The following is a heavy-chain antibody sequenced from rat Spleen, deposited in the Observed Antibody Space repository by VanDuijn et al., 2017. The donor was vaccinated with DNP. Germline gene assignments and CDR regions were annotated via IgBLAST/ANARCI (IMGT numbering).Heavy chain of an antibody. CDR2: ISYDGSST. J-gene: IGHJ2*01. CDR1: GFTFNNYW. Sequence: EVQLVESGGDLVQPGRSLKLSCVASGFTFNNYWMTWIRQVPGKGLEWVATISYDGSSTYYRDSVKGRFTISRDNAKSTLYLQRDSLRSEDTATYYCAREGTYYFDYWGQGVMVTVSS. CDR3: AREGTYYFDY. V-gene: IGHV5-31*01.